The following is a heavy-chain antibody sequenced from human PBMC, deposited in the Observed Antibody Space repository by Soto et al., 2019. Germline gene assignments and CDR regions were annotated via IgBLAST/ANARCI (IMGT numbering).Heavy chain of an antibody. J-gene: IGHJ4*02. Sequence: EVQMLESGGGLVQPGGSLRLSCVASGFTFSRFAMSWVRQAPGKGLEWVSGITNSGGSTYYADSVKGRFTISRDKAKNTLSLQMSSLRAEDTALYYCSSSSPASDYWGQGTLVTVSS. V-gene: IGHV3-23*01. CDR1: GFTFSRFA. CDR3: SSSSPASDY. CDR2: ITNSGGST. D-gene: IGHD3-10*01.